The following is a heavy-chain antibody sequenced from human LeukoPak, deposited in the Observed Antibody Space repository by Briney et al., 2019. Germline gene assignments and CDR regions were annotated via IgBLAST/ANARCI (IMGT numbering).Heavy chain of an antibody. CDR3: AREFAP. CDR1: GGSISSGSLY. Sequence: SQTLSLTCTVSGGSISSGSLYWTWIRQPAGRGLEWIGLIYTSGSTNYNPSLRSRVTISLDTSKNQFSLKLTSVTAAGTAVYYCAREFAPWGQGTLVTVSS. V-gene: IGHV4-61*02. CDR2: IYTSGST. J-gene: IGHJ5*02.